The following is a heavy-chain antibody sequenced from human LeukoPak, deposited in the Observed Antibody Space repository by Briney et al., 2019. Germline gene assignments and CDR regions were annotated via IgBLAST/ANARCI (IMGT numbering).Heavy chain of an antibody. D-gene: IGHD6-19*01. CDR2: IYYSGST. J-gene: IGHJ4*02. CDR3: ARVRSSGWYYFDY. Sequence: SETLSLTCTVSGDSISSSNCYWGWIRQPPGKGLEWIGSIYYSGSTYYNPSLKSRVTMSVDTSKNQFSLKLSSVTAADTAVYYCARVRSSGWYYFDYWGQGTLVTVSS. CDR1: GDSISSSNCY. V-gene: IGHV4-39*07.